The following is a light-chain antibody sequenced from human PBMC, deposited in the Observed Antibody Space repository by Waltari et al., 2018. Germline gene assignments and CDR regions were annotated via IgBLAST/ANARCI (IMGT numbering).Light chain of an antibody. CDR3: QQSYTSPPT. CDR2: ATA. Sequence: DIQMTQSPSSLSASIVDRVTISCRASQFVNSYLNWFQQKPGKAPKLLIYATASLQSGVPSRFSGAGAGTDFTLTISSLQPDDFATYYCQQSYTSPPTFGQGTNVEIK. J-gene: IGKJ1*01. CDR1: QFVNSY. V-gene: IGKV1-39*01.